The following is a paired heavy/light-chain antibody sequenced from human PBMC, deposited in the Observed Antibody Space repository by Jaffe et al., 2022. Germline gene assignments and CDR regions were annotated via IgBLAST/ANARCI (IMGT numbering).Heavy chain of an antibody. CDR3: GKGITGNDAFDI. Sequence: QIQLVESGGGVVQPGGSLRLSCITSGFIFSSYGMHWVRQAPGKGLEWVAFIRTDENNKNYADSVKGRFTISRDNSKNTLYLQMNSLRPEDAALYYCGKGITGNDAFDIWGQGTTVTVSS. J-gene: IGHJ3*02. CDR1: GFIFSSYG. V-gene: IGHV3-30*02. CDR2: IRTDENNK. D-gene: IGHD1-20*01.
Light chain of an antibody. CDR1: SSNIGSNY. CDR2: RNN. Sequence: QSVLAQPPSASGTPGQRVTISCSGSSSNIGSNYVYWYQQLPGTAPKVLIYRNNQRPSGVPDRFSGSKSGTSASLAISGLRSEDEADYYCAAWDDSLIGYVLGTGTKVTVL. J-gene: IGLJ1*01. V-gene: IGLV1-47*01. CDR3: AAWDDSLIGYV.